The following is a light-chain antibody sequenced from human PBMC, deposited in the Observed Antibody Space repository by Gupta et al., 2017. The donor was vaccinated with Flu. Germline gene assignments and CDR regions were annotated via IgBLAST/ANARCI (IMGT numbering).Light chain of an antibody. CDR1: ESVSSTY. V-gene: IGKV3-20*01. CDR3: QQYGDSLWT. Sequence: VLTQSPGTLSLSPGERATLSCRDSESVSSTYLTWYQHKPGQVPRLLIYGASWRATGVPDRFTGSGSGTDFTLTIDRLEPEDFAVYYCQQYGDSLWTFGQGTNVEI. CDR2: GAS. J-gene: IGKJ1*01.